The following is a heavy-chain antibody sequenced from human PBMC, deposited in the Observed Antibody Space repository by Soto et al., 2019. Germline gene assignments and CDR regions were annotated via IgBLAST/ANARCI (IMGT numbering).Heavy chain of an antibody. CDR3: AGDAPPVDY. V-gene: IGHV1-18*01. Sequence: QVQLVQAGAEVKKPGASVKVSCNASGYTFTSYGISWVRQAPGQALAWMGWISAYNGNTNYGQKLQGRVTMTTATSTSTAYMELRSLRSDDTAVYYCAGDAPPVDYWGQVTLVTVPS. CDR1: GYTFTSYG. CDR2: ISAYNGNT. J-gene: IGHJ4*02.